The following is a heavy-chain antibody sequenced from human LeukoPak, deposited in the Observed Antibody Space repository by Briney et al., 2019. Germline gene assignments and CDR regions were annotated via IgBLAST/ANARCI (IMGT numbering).Heavy chain of an antibody. D-gene: IGHD6-13*01. CDR2: IYYSGST. V-gene: IGHV4-39*07. J-gene: IGHJ1*01. CDR1: GGSISSSSYY. CDR3: ARAAWAAGGTEYFHH. Sequence: SETLSLTCTVSGGSISSSSYYWGWIRQPPGKGLEWIGSIYYSGSTNYNPSLKSRVTISVDTSKNQFSLKLSSVTAADTAVYYCARAAWAAGGTEYFHHWGQGTLLTVSS.